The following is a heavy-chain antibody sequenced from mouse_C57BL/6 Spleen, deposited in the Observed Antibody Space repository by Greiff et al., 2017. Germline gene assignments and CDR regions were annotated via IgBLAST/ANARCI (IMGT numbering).Heavy chain of an antibody. CDR1: GFTFSSYG. CDR2: ISSGGSYT. J-gene: IGHJ3*01. CDR3: ARHYGSSSWFAY. V-gene: IGHV5-6*01. D-gene: IGHD1-1*01. Sequence: EVQGVESGGDLVKPGGSLKLSCAASGFTFSSYGMSWVRQTPDKRLEWVATISSGGSYTYYPDSVKGRFTISRDNAKNTLYLQMSSLKSEDTAMYYCARHYGSSSWFAYWGQGTLVTVSA.